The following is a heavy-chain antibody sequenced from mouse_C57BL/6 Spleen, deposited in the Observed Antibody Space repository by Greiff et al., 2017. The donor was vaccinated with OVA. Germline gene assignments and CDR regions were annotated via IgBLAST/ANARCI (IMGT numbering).Heavy chain of an antibody. CDR3: ARYGVYDGTY. D-gene: IGHD2-12*01. J-gene: IGHJ3*01. CDR2: IYPSDSET. Sequence: VQLQQPGAELVRPGSSVKLSCKASGYTFTSYWMDWVKQRPGQGLEWIGNIYPSDSETHYNQKFKDKATLTVDKSSSTAYMQLSSLTSEDSAVYYCARYGVYDGTYWGQGTLVTVSA. CDR1: GYTFTSYW. V-gene: IGHV1-61*01.